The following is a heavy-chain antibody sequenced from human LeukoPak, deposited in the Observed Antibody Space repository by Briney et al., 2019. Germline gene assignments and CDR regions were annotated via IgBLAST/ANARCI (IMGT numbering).Heavy chain of an antibody. CDR2: ISGSGGST. J-gene: IGHJ4*02. Sequence: PGGSLRLSCAASGFTFSSHAMSWVRQAPGKGLEWVSAISGSGGSTYYAGSGRGMFTSSRDHHRDTLYLQMNSLRAEDTAVYYCAKGYYYYVWGSDYFDCWGQGTLVTVSS. D-gene: IGHD3-16*01. CDR3: AKGYYYYVWGSDYFDC. CDR1: GFTFSSHA. V-gene: IGHV3-23*01.